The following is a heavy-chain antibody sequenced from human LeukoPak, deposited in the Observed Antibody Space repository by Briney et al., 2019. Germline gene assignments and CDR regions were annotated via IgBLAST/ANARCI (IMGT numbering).Heavy chain of an antibody. Sequence: SETLSLTCAVYGGSFSGYYWSWIRQPPGKGLEWIGEINHSGSTNYNPSLKSRVTISVDTSKNQFSLKPSSVTAADTAVYYCARSLNYYGSGSYVYWGQGTLVTVSS. CDR1: GGSFSGYY. J-gene: IGHJ4*02. D-gene: IGHD3-10*01. V-gene: IGHV4-34*01. CDR2: INHSGST. CDR3: ARSLNYYGSGSYVY.